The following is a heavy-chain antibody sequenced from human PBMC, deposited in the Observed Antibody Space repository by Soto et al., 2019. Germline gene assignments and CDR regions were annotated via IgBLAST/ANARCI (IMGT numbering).Heavy chain of an antibody. J-gene: IGHJ4*02. V-gene: IGHV1-69*02. CDR1: GGTFSSYT. CDR3: AGAVRGSYRLSIFDY. D-gene: IGHD3-16*02. CDR2: IIPILGIA. Sequence: QVQLVQSGAEVKKPGSSVKVSCKASGGTFSSYTISWVRQAPGQGLEWMGRIIPILGIANYAQKFQGRVTITADKSTSTAYMELSSLRSEDTAVYYCAGAVRGSYRLSIFDYWGQGTLVTVSS.